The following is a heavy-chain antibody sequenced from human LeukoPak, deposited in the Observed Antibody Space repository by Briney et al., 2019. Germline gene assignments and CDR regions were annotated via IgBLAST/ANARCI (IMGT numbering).Heavy chain of an antibody. V-gene: IGHV4-61*05. D-gene: IGHD3-10*01. J-gene: IGHJ5*02. CDR3: ARGGNTYYYTSGTYRLNWFDP. CDR2: IYYTGST. CDR1: GGSISSSSYY. Sequence: RPSETLSLTCTVSGGSISSSSYYWGWIRQPPGKGLEWIGYIYYTGSTNYNPSLKSRVTISLDTSKNQFALKLRSVTAADTAVYYCARGGNTYYYTSGTYRLNWFDPWGQGSLVTVSS.